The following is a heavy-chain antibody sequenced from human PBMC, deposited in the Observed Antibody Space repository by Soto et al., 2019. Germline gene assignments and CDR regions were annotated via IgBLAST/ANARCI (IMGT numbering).Heavy chain of an antibody. CDR1: GYTFTGYY. CDR3: ARDCPTVTPLYYCYYGMDV. Sequence: WASVKVSCKASGYTFTGYYMHWVRQAPGQGLEWMGWINPNSGDTNYAQKFQGRVTMTRDTSIGTAYMELSRLRSDDTAVYYCARDCPTVTPLYYCYYGMDVWGQGTTVTVS. D-gene: IGHD4-17*01. CDR2: INPNSGDT. V-gene: IGHV1-2*02. J-gene: IGHJ6*02.